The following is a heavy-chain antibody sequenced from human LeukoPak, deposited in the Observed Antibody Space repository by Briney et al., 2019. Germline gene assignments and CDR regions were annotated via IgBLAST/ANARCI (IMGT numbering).Heavy chain of an antibody. D-gene: IGHD3-3*01. CDR1: GFPFSNYW. CDR2: IYSDGSST. CDR3: ARTFGSGRYPGDWFDP. Sequence: GGSLRLSCIASGFPFSNYWMHWVRQGPGKGLEWVSRIYSDGSSTTYADSVKSRFTIYRDNAKNTLYLQMSSLRVEDTAVYYCARTFGSGRYPGDWFDPWGQGTLVTVSS. V-gene: IGHV3-74*01. J-gene: IGHJ5*02.